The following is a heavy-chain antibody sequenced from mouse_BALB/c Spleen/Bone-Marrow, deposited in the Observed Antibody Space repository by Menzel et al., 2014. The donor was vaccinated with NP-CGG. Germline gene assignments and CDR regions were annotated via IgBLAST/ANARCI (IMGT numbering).Heavy chain of an antibody. V-gene: IGHV1-14*01. CDR2: INPYNDGT. CDR3: AKSGRYDGFAY. J-gene: IGHJ3*01. CDR1: GYTFTSYV. Sequence: EVQLQQSGPELVKPGASVKMSCKASGYTFTSYVMHWVKQKPGQGLEWIGYINPYNDGTKYNEKFKGKATLTSDKSSSTAYMELSSLTSEGSAVYYCAKSGRYDGFAYWGQGTLVTVSA. D-gene: IGHD2-14*01.